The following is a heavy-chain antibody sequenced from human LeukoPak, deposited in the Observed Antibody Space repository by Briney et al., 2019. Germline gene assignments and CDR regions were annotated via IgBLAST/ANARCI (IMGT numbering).Heavy chain of an antibody. V-gene: IGHV7-4-1*02. Sequence: EASVKVSCKASGYTFTSYAMNWERQAPGQGLEWMGWINTNTGNPSYAQGFTGRFVFSLDTSVSTAYLQISSLKAEDTAVYYCARVWAAAGFFYHFDYWGQGTLVTVSS. D-gene: IGHD6-13*01. CDR3: ARVWAAAGFFYHFDY. J-gene: IGHJ4*02. CDR1: GYTFTSYA. CDR2: INTNTGNP.